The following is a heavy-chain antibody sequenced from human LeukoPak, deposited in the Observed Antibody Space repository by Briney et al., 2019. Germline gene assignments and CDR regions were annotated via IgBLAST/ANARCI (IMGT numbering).Heavy chain of an antibody. D-gene: IGHD6-13*01. J-gene: IGHJ4*02. CDR3: ARGGLAAAGTSSSYFDY. Sequence: SETLSLTCAVYGGPFSGYYWSWIRQPPGKGLEWIGEINHSGSTNYNPSLKSRVTISVDTSKNQFSLKLSSVTAADTAVYYCARGGLAAAGTSSSYFDYWGQGTLVTVSS. CDR1: GGPFSGYY. V-gene: IGHV4-34*01. CDR2: INHSGST.